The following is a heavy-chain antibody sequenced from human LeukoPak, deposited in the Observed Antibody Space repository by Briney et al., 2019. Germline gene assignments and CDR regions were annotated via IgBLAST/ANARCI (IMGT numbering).Heavy chain of an antibody. CDR2: MNPNSGNT. J-gene: IGHJ2*01. D-gene: IGHD6-19*01. CDR1: GYTFTSHD. CDR3: ARGRGQWLARGTNWYFDL. V-gene: IGHV1-8*01. Sequence: GASVKVSCKASGYTFTSHDINWVRQATGQGLEWMGWMNPNSGNTGYAQKFQGRVTMTRNTSISTAYMELSSLRSEDTAVYYCARGRGQWLARGTNWYFDLWGRGTLVTVSS.